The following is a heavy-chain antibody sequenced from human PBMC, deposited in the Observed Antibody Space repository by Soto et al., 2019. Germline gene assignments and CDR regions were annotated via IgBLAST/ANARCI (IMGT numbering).Heavy chain of an antibody. CDR1: GGSTSSGDYY. CDR2: IYYSGST. J-gene: IGHJ6*02. CDR3: ARDNNNYGLNYYYYGMDV. D-gene: IGHD4-17*01. V-gene: IGHV4-30-4*01. Sequence: SETLSLTCTVSGGSTSSGDYYWSWIRQPPGKGLEWIGYIYYSGSTYYNPSLKSRVTISVDTSKNQFSLKLSSVTAADTAVYYCARDNNNYGLNYYYYGMDVWGQGTTVTVSS.